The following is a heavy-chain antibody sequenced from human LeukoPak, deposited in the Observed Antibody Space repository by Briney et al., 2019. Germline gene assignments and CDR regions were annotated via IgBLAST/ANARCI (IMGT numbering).Heavy chain of an antibody. J-gene: IGHJ4*02. D-gene: IGHD6-19*01. CDR1: GYTFTSYG. Sequence: ASVKVSCKASGYTFTSYGVSWVRQAPGQGLEWMGWISAYNGNTNYAQKLQGRVTVTTDTSTNTAYLELRSLRAEDTAVYYCARAAGVAVAPVDYWGQGTLVTVSS. CDR2: ISAYNGNT. V-gene: IGHV1-18*01. CDR3: ARAAGVAVAPVDY.